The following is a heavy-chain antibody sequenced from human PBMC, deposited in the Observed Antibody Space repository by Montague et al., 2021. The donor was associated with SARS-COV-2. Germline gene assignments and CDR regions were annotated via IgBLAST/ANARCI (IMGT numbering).Heavy chain of an antibody. V-gene: IGHV4-59*08. D-gene: IGHD3-9*01. CDR1: GGSISSYY. J-gene: IGHJ6*02. CDR3: ARHKSFDWLLIPKVGYYCMDF. Sequence: SETLSLTCTVSGGSISSYYWSWIRQPPGKGLEWMWNIYYSRSTNYNPSLKSRGTISVDTSKNQFSLKLSSVTAADTAVYYCARHKSFDWLLIPKVGYYCMDFWGQGTPVTVSS. CDR2: IYYSRST.